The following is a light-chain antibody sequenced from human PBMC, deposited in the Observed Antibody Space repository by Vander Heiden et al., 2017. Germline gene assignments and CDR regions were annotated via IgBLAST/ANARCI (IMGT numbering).Light chain of an antibody. J-gene: IGKJ4*01. CDR1: QDISSW. Sequence: DIQMTQSPSSLSASVGDRVTIPCRASQDISSWIAWYQKKPAKAPKPLISAASSLQSGVPSRFSGSGSGTDFTLTISSLQPEDVATYYCQQYHRYSPTFGGGTKVEIK. CDR2: AAS. CDR3: QQYHRYSPT. V-gene: IGKV1D-16*01.